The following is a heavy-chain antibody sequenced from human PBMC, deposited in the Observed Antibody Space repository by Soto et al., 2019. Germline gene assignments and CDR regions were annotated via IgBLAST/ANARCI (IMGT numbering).Heavy chain of an antibody. CDR2: IGWNSGTL. Sequence: EVHPVESGGNLVQPGRSLRLSCEASGFTFDEYAMHWVRQAPGKGLEWVSGIGWNSGTLGYADSVKGRFTISRDDAKNSLYLQMNSLRAEDTALYYCAKDITPYGDYDSRCFDHWGQGTLVTVSS. D-gene: IGHD4-17*01. CDR1: GFTFDEYA. V-gene: IGHV3-9*01. J-gene: IGHJ4*02. CDR3: AKDITPYGDYDSRCFDH.